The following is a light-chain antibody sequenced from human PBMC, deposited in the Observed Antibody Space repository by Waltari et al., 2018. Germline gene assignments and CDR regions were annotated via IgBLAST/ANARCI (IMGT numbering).Light chain of an antibody. Sequence: QSGLTQPASASGSPGQSITISCTGTSSAVGNYNLDPWYQQHPGKAPKLFIYEVTKRASGTSDRFSASKSGNTASLTISGLQAQEDEADYYCCSYVGLGTYVFGTGTKVTV. CDR1: SSAVGNYNL. CDR3: CSYVGLGTYV. V-gene: IGLV2-23*02. J-gene: IGLJ1*01. CDR2: EVT.